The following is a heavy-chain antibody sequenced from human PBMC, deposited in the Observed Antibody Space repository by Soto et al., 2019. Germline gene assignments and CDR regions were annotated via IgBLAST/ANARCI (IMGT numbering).Heavy chain of an antibody. CDR3: AKDGYYDSSGYYPSGDAFDI. CDR2: ISGSGGST. J-gene: IGHJ3*02. CDR1: GFTFSSYA. Sequence: GGSLRLSCAASGFTFSSYAMSWVRQAPGKGLEWVSAISGSGGSTYYADSVKGRFTISRDNSKNTLYLQMNSRRAEDTAVYYCAKDGYYDSSGYYPSGDAFDIWGQGTMVTVSS. D-gene: IGHD3-22*01. V-gene: IGHV3-23*01.